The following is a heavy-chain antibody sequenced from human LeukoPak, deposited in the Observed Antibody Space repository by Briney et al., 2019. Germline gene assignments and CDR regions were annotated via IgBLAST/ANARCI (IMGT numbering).Heavy chain of an antibody. CDR2: INHSGST. Sequence: SETLSLTYAVYGGSFSGYYWSWIRQPPGKGLEWIGEINHSGSTNYNPSLKSRVTISVDTSKNQFSLKLSSVTAADTAVYYCAREGIVVVVAATHNWFDPWGQGTLVTVSS. D-gene: IGHD2-15*01. CDR3: AREGIVVVVAATHNWFDP. V-gene: IGHV4-34*01. J-gene: IGHJ5*02. CDR1: GGSFSGYY.